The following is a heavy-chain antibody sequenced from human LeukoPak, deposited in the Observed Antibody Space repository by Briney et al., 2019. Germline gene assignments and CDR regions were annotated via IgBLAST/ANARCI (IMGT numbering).Heavy chain of an antibody. V-gene: IGHV1-2*02. CDR1: GYTFTGYY. CDR2: INPNNGDT. D-gene: IGHD3-10*01. Sequence: ASVKVSCKTSGYTFTGYYMHWVRQVPGQGLEWMGWINPNNGDTYYAQNFQGRVTMTRGTSITTAYMELTRLRSDDTAVYYCARDRIAATRGDYGMDVWGQGTTVTVSS. CDR3: ARDRIAATRGDYGMDV. J-gene: IGHJ6*02.